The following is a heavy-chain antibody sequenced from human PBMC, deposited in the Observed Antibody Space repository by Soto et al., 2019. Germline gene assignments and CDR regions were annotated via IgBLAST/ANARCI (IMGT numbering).Heavy chain of an antibody. CDR2: ISTTSSSI. V-gene: IGHV3-48*02. Sequence: EVQLVQCGGGLVQPGGSLRLSCAASGFTFSSYSMNWVRQAPGKGLEWISYISTTSSSIYYADSVKGRFTISRDNAKNSLFLQMNSLRDEDTAVYYCARKGVAFDYWGQGALVTVSS. J-gene: IGHJ4*02. CDR1: GFTFSSYS. CDR3: ARKGVAFDY. D-gene: IGHD3-3*01.